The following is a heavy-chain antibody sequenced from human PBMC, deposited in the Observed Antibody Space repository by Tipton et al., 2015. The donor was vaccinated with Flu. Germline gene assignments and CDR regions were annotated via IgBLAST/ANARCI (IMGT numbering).Heavy chain of an antibody. Sequence: PGLVKPSETLSLTCTVSGGSVSSGSYYWSWIRQPPGKGLEWIGYIYYSGSTNYNPSLKSRVTISVDTSKNQFSLKLSSVTAADTAVYYCARDRPARVNSGWYRAFDIWGQGTMVTVSS. J-gene: IGHJ3*02. D-gene: IGHD6-19*01. CDR3: ARDRPARVNSGWYRAFDI. CDR2: IYYSGST. CDR1: GGSVSSGSYY. V-gene: IGHV4-61*01.